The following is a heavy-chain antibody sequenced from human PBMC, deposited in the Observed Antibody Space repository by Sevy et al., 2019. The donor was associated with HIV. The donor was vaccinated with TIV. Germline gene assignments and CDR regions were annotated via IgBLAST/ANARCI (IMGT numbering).Heavy chain of an antibody. V-gene: IGHV3-48*01. CDR3: ARLPLSHDYDISGYDVGDDGIDF. Sequence: GGSLRLSCAASGFTFSSYSMNWVRQAPGKGLEWVSYISSSSSTIYYADSVKGRFTISRDNAKNSLYLQMNSLRAEDTGVYDCARLPLSHDYDISGYDVGDDGIDFWGQGTTVTVSS. CDR2: ISSSSSTI. J-gene: IGHJ6*02. D-gene: IGHD3-22*01. CDR1: GFTFSSYS.